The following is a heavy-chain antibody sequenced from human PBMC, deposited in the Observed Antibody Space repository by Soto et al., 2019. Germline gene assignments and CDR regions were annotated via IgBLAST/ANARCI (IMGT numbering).Heavy chain of an antibody. V-gene: IGHV4-4*02. CDR3: ARSLGFGELLESSWFDP. CDR2: IYHSGST. D-gene: IGHD3-10*01. Sequence: SETLSLTCAVSGGSISSSNWWSWVRQPPGKGLEWIGEIYHSGSTNYNPSLKSRVTISVDKSKNQFSLKLSSVTAADTAVYYCARSLGFGELLESSWFDPWGQGTLVTVSS. J-gene: IGHJ5*02. CDR1: GGSISSSNW.